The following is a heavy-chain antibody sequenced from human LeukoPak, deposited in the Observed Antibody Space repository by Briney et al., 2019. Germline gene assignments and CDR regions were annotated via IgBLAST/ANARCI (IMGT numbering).Heavy chain of an antibody. Sequence: SVKVSCKASGGTFSSYAISWVRQAPGQGLEWMGRIIPIFGIANYAQKFQGRVTITADKSTSTAYMELSSLRSEDTAVYYCARVRTGNYYDSSGYYYWGQGTLVTVSS. V-gene: IGHV1-69*04. CDR3: ARVRTGNYYDSSGYYY. CDR1: GGTFSSYA. D-gene: IGHD3-22*01. CDR2: IIPIFGIA. J-gene: IGHJ4*02.